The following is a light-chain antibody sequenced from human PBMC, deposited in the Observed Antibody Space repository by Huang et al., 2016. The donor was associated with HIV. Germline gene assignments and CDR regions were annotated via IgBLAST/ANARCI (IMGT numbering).Light chain of an antibody. CDR1: QDISNY. V-gene: IGKV1-33*01. J-gene: IGKJ1*01. CDR2: DAS. CDR3: QQCDNLPRA. Sequence: DIQITQSPSSLSASVGDRVTITCQASQDISNYLNWYQQKPGKAPKLLSYDASKLEKGVPSRFRGSGFGTYLTITISSLQPEDIGTYYWQQCDNLPRAFGQGTKVEIK.